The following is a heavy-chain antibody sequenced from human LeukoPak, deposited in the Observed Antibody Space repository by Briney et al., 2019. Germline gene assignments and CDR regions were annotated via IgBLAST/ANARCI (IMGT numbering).Heavy chain of an antibody. CDR1: GFTFSSYT. V-gene: IGHV3-48*01. CDR3: ARVTFGGNSFGRTDY. J-gene: IGHJ4*02. Sequence: GGSLRLSCAASGFTFSSYTMNWVRQAPGKGLEWVSSISSTSSTIYYADSVKGRFTISRDNARNSLYLQMNSLGAEDTAAYYCARVTFGGNSFGRTDYWGQGTLVTVSS. CDR2: ISSTSSTI. D-gene: IGHD3-3*01.